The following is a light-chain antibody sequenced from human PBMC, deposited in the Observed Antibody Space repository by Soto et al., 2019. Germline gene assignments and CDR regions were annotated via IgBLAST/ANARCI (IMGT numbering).Light chain of an antibody. V-gene: IGLV1-40*01. CDR1: SSNIGAGYG. CDR3: QSYDSSLSGSV. CDR2: GDS. Sequence: QSVLTQPPSVSGAPGQRVSISCTGSSSNIGAGYGVHWYQQLPGTAPKVLIYGDSNRPSGVPDRFSGSKSGTSASLAITGLQAEDDADYYCQSYDSSLSGSVFGGGTKLTVL. J-gene: IGLJ2*01.